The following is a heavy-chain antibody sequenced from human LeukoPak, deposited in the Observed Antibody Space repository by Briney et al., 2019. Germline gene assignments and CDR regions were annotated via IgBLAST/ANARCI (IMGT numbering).Heavy chain of an antibody. D-gene: IGHD4-17*01. V-gene: IGHV1-69*04. Sequence: SVKVSCKASGDTFSSYALSWVRQAPGQGLEWMGRIIPILGITNYAQKFQGRVTITADKSTSTAFMELSSLRPEDTAVYFCARAKGYGDYVMSAFDYWGQGALVTVSS. CDR2: IIPILGIT. J-gene: IGHJ4*02. CDR3: ARAKGYGDYVMSAFDY. CDR1: GDTFSSYA.